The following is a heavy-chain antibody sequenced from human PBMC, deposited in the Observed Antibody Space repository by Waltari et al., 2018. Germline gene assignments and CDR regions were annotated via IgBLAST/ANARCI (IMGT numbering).Heavy chain of an antibody. J-gene: IGHJ4*02. CDR3: AKDRHDYGDYYFDY. V-gene: IGHV3-43*01. D-gene: IGHD4-17*01. Sequence: ASGFTFNDYTMHWVRQAPGKGLEWVSLISWDGGSTYYADSVKGRFTISRDNSKNSLYLQMNSLRTEDTALYYCAKDRHDYGDYYFDYWGQGTLVTVSS. CDR2: ISWDGGST. CDR1: GFTFNDYT.